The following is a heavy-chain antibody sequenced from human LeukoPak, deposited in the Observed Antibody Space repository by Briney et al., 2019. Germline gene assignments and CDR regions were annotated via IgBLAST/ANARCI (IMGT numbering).Heavy chain of an antibody. CDR2: IKQDGSEK. D-gene: IGHD3-22*01. CDR3: ARWAGNYYGSSGYPRPFEY. CDR1: GFTFSSYW. V-gene: IGHV3-7*01. Sequence: GGSLRLSCAASGFTFSSYWMSWVRQAPGKGLEWVANIKQDGSEKYYVDSVKGRFTISRDNAKNSLYLQMNSLRAEDTAVYYCARWAGNYYGSSGYPRPFEYWGQGTLVTVSS. J-gene: IGHJ4*02.